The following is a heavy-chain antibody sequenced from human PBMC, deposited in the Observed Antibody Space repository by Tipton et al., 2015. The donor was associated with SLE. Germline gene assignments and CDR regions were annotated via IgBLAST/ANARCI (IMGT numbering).Heavy chain of an antibody. V-gene: IGHV3-30*04. D-gene: IGHD3-16*01. CDR1: GFTFSIYA. CDR3: AREEVFMNAFDI. Sequence: SLRLSCAASGFTFSIYAIHWVRQAPGKGLEWVAVISYYGGNKYYADSVKGRSTISRDNSKNTLYLQMNSLRAEDTAVYYCAREEVFMNAFDIWGQGTMVTVSS. J-gene: IGHJ3*02. CDR2: ISYYGGNK.